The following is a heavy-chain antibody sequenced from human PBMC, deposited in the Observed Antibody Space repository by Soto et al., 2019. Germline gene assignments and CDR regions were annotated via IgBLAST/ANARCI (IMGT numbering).Heavy chain of an antibody. CDR1: GFTFSSYA. CDR3: GRDPSRGTGSPRNWFDP. CDR2: ISSSGGST. V-gene: IGHV3-64*01. D-gene: IGHD1-1*01. Sequence: EVQLVESGGGLVQPGGSLRLSCAASGFTFSSYAMHWVRQAPGKGLEYVSAISSSGGSTYYANSVKGRFTISRDNSKNTLYLQMGSLRAEDMAVYYCGRDPSRGTGSPRNWFDPWGQGTLVTVSS. J-gene: IGHJ5*02.